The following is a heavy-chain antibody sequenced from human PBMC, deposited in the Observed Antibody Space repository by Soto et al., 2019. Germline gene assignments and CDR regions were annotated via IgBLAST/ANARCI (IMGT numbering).Heavy chain of an antibody. Sequence: ASETLSLTCTVSGDSVRSYYRSWIRQPPGKGLEWIGSIYHSGSANYNPSLKSRVTISVDTSKNHVYLKLTSVTAADTAVYYCATSGDAYRFDYWGPGAPVTVSS. V-gene: IGHV4-59*02. CDR1: GDSVRSYY. CDR2: IYHSGSA. J-gene: IGHJ4*02. CDR3: ATSGDAYRFDY. D-gene: IGHD1-1*01.